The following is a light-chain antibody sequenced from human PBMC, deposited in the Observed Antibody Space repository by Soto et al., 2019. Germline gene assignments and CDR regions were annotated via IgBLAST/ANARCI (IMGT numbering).Light chain of an antibody. J-gene: IGKJ5*01. CDR1: QSVSSN. V-gene: IGKV3-15*01. CDR3: QQYKNWPL. Sequence: EIVMTQSPATLSVSPGGRATLSCRASQSVSSNLAWYQQKPGQAPRLRIYGASTRATGIPVRLSGSGFGTEFTLTISSLQSEDFAVYYCQQYKNWPLFGQGTRLEIK. CDR2: GAS.